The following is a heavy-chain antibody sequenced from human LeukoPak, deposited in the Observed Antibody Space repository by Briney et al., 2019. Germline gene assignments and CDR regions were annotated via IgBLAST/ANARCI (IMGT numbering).Heavy chain of an antibody. CDR1: GFPLSSYA. J-gene: IGHJ4*02. V-gene: IGHV3-23*01. Sequence: PGGSLRLSCAASGFPLSSYAMSWVRQGPGKGLEWVAATSSSDPGTYHADSVRGRFTISRDNSKNTLYLQMNRLRVEDAAVYYCARDQYYYGSGSYYYFDYWGQGTLVTVSS. D-gene: IGHD3-10*01. CDR3: ARDQYYYGSGSYYYFDY. CDR2: TSSSDPGT.